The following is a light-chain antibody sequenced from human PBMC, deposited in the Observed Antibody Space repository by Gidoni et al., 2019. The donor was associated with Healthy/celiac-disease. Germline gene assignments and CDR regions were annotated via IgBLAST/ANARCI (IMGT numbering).Light chain of an antibody. CDR2: EVS. CDR3: SSYTSSSTLNYV. Sequence: QSALTQPASVSGSPGQSLTISCTGTSSDVGGYNYVSWYQQHPGKAPKRMIYEVSNRPSGVSNRFSGSKSGNTASLTISGLQAEDEADYYCSSYTSSSTLNYVFGTGTKVTVL. J-gene: IGLJ1*01. V-gene: IGLV2-14*01. CDR1: SSDVGGYNY.